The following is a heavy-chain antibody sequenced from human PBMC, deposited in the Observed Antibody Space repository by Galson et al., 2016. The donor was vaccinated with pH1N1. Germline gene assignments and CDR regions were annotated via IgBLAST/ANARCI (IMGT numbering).Heavy chain of an antibody. D-gene: IGHD4-17*01. V-gene: IGHV2-5*05. CDR2: IYXXDGK. CDR3: AQKSYGDYVGGFDY. CDR1: GFSLSTSGVG. Sequence: PALXKPTQTLTLTCTFSGFSLSTSGVGVGWIRQPPGKALECLALIYXXDGKRYGPSLKSRLTITKDTSKNQVVLTMTNMDPVDTATYYCAQKSYGDYVGGFDYWGQGTLVTVSS. J-gene: IGHJ4*02.